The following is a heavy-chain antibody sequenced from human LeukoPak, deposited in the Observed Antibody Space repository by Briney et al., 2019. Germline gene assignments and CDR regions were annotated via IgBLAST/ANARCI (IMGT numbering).Heavy chain of an antibody. J-gene: IGHJ6*03. D-gene: IGHD4-11*01. V-gene: IGHV1-69*01. CDR3: ARVDSNYYMDV. CDR2: IIPIFGTA. Sequence: SVKVSCEASGGTFSSYTISWVRQAPGQGLEWMGGIIPIFGTANYAQKFQGRVTITADESTSTAYMELSSLRSEDTAVYYRARVDSNYYMDVWGKGTTVTVSS. CDR1: GGTFSSYT.